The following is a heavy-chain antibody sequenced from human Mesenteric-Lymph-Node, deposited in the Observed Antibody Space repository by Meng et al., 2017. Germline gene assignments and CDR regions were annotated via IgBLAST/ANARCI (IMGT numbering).Heavy chain of an antibody. Sequence: SVKVSCKASGGTFSSYAISWVRQAPGQGLEWMGGIIPIFGTANYAQKFQGRVTMTTDTSTSTAYMELRSLRSDDTAVYYCARDGELTGECGYWGQGTLVPSPQ. CDR2: IIPIFGTA. D-gene: IGHD7-27*01. V-gene: IGHV1-69*05. J-gene: IGHJ4*02. CDR3: ARDGELTGECGY. CDR1: GGTFSSYA.